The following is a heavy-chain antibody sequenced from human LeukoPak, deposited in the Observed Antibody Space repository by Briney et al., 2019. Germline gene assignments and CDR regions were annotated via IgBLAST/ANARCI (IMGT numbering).Heavy chain of an antibody. J-gene: IGHJ4*02. V-gene: IGHV1-2*02. D-gene: IGHD5-18*01. CDR2: INPNSGGT. CDR1: GYTFTGYY. Sequence: ASVKVSCKASGYTFTGYYMHWVRQAPGQGLEWMGWINPNSGGTNYAQKFQGRVTMTRDTSISTAYMELSRLRSDDTAVYYCARDTAMVLSVPHYFDYWGQGTLVTVSS. CDR3: ARDTAMVLSVPHYFDY.